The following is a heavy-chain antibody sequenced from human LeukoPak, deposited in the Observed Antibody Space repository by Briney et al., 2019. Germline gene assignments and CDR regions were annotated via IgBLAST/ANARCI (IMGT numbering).Heavy chain of an antibody. CDR1: GFTFSSYA. Sequence: GGSLRLSFAASGFTFSSYAMSWVRKAPGKGLDWVSAISGSGGSTYYADSVKGRFTISRDNSKNTLYLQMNSLRAEDTAVYYCAKVTPDGSGYDYFDYWGQGTLVTVSS. CDR3: AKVTPDGSGYDYFDY. D-gene: IGHD5-12*01. J-gene: IGHJ4*02. CDR2: ISGSGGST. V-gene: IGHV3-23*01.